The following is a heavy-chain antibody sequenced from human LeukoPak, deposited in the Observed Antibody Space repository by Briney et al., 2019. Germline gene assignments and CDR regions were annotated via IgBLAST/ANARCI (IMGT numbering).Heavy chain of an antibody. V-gene: IGHV3-23*01. Sequence: GGSLRLSCAASGFTFSSYAMSWVRQAPGKGLEWVSAISGSGGSTYYADSVKGRFTISRDNSKNTLYLQMNSLRAEDTAVYYCAKGPVLWRYSYGPNYYYMDVWGKGTTVTVSS. CDR1: GFTFSSYA. D-gene: IGHD5-18*01. CDR2: ISGSGGST. CDR3: AKGPVLWRYSYGPNYYYMDV. J-gene: IGHJ6*03.